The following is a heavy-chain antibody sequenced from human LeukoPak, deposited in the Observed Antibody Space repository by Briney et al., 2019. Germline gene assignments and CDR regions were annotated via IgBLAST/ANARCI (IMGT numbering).Heavy chain of an antibody. V-gene: IGHV1-2*02. CDR3: ARGPNHYYYMDF. Sequence: ASVKVACKASGYMFTGYYIHWVRQAPGQGLEWMGWINPDGGVTKSAQKFQGRVTMTRDKSINTVYMELSGLTSDDTALYYCARGPNHYYYMDFWGRGTTVSVSS. D-gene: IGHD2-8*01. CDR1: GYMFTGYY. CDR2: INPDGGVT. J-gene: IGHJ6*03.